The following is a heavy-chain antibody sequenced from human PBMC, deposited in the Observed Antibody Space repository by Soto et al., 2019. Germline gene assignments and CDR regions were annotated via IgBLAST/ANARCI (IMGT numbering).Heavy chain of an antibody. CDR3: ARVKHSYGIPYYFDY. CDR1: GGTFSSYA. CDR2: IIPIFGTA. D-gene: IGHD5-18*01. J-gene: IGHJ4*02. V-gene: IGHV1-69*13. Sequence: SVKVSCKASGGTFSSYAISWVRQAPGQGLEWMGGIIPIFGTANYAQKFQGRVTITADESTSTAYMELSSLRSEDTAVYYCARVKHSYGIPYYFDYWGQGTLVTVSS.